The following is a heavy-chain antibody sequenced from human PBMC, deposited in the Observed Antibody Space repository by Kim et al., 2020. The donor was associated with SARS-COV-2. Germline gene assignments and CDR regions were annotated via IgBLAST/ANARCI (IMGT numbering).Heavy chain of an antibody. V-gene: IGHV3-15*01. Sequence: WGSLRLSCAASGFTFSDAWMSWVRQAPGKGLEWVGRVKSKTDGETTDYAAPVKGRFTISRDDSENTVYLQMNSLKTEDTAVYYCATEHLPYYGISVYYF. D-gene: IGHD3-22*01. CDR1: GFTFSDAW. J-gene: IGHJ2*01. CDR3: ATEHLPYYGISVYYF. CDR2: VKSKTDGETT.